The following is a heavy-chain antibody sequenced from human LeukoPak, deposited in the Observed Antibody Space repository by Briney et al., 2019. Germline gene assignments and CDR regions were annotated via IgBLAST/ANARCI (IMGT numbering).Heavy chain of an antibody. V-gene: IGHV4-59*08. CDR2: VYYTGTT. J-gene: IGHJ4*02. D-gene: IGHD6-19*01. Sequence: SETLSLTCTVSGGSFSTYYRSWIRLPPGKGLEWIGYVYYTGTTNYNPSLKSRVTISVDTSKTQFSLKLSSVTAADTALYYCASLPHSSDWWKGFDYWGQGTLVTVSS. CDR1: GGSFSTYY. CDR3: ASLPHSSDWWKGFDY.